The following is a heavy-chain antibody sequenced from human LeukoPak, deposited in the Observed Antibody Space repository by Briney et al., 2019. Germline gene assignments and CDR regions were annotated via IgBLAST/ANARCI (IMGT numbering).Heavy chain of an antibody. V-gene: IGHV3-48*01. CDR3: AKDPYSSGWYPHYYYMDV. CDR2: ISSASNTI. D-gene: IGHD6-19*01. CDR1: GFTFSSYS. J-gene: IGHJ6*03. Sequence: GGSLRLSCAASGFTFSSYSMNWVRQAPGKGLEWISYISSASNTIYYADSVKGRFTISRDNAKNSVYLQMNSLRAEDTAVYYCAKDPYSSGWYPHYYYMDVWGKGTTVTVSS.